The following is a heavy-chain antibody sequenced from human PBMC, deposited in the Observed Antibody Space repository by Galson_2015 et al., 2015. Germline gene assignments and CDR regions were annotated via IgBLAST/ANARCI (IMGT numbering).Heavy chain of an antibody. V-gene: IGHV3-11*05. D-gene: IGHD4-17*01. CDR3: ARGWTTVTTFDY. CDR2: ISSSSSYT. CDR1: GFTFSDYY. J-gene: IGHJ4*02. Sequence: SLRLSCAASGFTFSDYYMSWLRQAPGKGLEWVSYISSSSSYTNYADSVKGRFTISRDNAKNSLYLQMNSLRAEDTAVYYCARGWTTVTTFDYWGQGPRVTVSS.